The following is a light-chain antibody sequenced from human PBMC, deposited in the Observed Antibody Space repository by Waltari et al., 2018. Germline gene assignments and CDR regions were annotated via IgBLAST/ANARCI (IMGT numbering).Light chain of an antibody. V-gene: IGKV1-NL1*01. CDR2: AAS. J-gene: IGKJ1*01. CDR1: LGISNS. Sequence: DIQMTQSPSSLSASVGDRVTITCRASLGISNSLAWYQQKPGKAPKLLLYAASRLESVVPSRFSGSGSVTDYTLTISSLQPEDFATYYCQQYYSTPRTFGQGTKVEIK. CDR3: QQYYSTPRT.